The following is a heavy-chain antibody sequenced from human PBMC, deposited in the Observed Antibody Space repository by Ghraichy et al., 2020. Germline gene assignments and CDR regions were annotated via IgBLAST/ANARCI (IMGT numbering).Heavy chain of an antibody. D-gene: IGHD3-10*01. CDR3: ARRERITMIRGSFDY. Sequence: GSLRLSCTVSGASIKNDYFYWDWVRQAPGKGLEWVGSIYYSGTTYYNRSLKGRVTVSVDTSKNQFSLELSSVTAADTAVYYCARRERITMIRGSFDYWGQGILVTVSS. CDR2: IYYSGTT. J-gene: IGHJ4*02. CDR1: GASIKNDYFY. V-gene: IGHV4-39*01.